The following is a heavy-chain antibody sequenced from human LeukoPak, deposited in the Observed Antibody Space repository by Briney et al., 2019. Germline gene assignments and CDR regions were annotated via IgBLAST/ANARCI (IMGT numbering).Heavy chain of an antibody. Sequence: GGSLRLSCAASGFTFSNAWMSWVRQAPGKGLEWVGRIKSKTDGGTTDYAAPVKGRFTISRDDSKNTLYLQMNSLKTEDTAVYYCTTRPDLGARGYFDYWGQGTLVTVSS. J-gene: IGHJ4*02. CDR1: GFTFSNAW. CDR3: TTRPDLGARGYFDY. CDR2: IKSKTDGGTT. V-gene: IGHV3-15*01. D-gene: IGHD1-26*01.